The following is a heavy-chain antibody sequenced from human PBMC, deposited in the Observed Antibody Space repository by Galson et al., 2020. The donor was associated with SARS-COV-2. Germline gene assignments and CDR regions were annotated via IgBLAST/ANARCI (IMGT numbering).Heavy chain of an antibody. CDR2: ISAYNGNT. J-gene: IGHJ4*02. CDR1: GYTFTSYG. CDR3: ARDSTKTIFGVVIMPSPLDY. D-gene: IGHD3-3*01. Sequence: ASVKVSCKASGYTFTSYGISWVRQAPGQGLEWMGWISAYNGNTNYAQKLQGRVTMTTDTSTSTAYMELRSLRSDDTAVYYCARDSTKTIFGVVIMPSPLDYWGQGTLVTVSS. V-gene: IGHV1-18*04.